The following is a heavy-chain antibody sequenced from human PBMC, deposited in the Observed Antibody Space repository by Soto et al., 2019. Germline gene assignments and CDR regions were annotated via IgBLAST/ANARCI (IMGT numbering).Heavy chain of an antibody. CDR2: TSGRGGST. D-gene: IGHD2-2*01. CDR1: GFTFSSYA. CDR3: AKWSVPAAMRWYFDL. J-gene: IGHJ2*01. V-gene: IGHV3-23*01. Sequence: EVQLLESGGGLVQPGGSLRLSCAASGFTFSSYAMSWVHQAPGKGLEWVSATSGRGGSTYYADSVQGRSTISRDNSKNTLYLQMNSLRADDTPVYYCAKWSVPAAMRWYFDLWGRGTLVTVSS.